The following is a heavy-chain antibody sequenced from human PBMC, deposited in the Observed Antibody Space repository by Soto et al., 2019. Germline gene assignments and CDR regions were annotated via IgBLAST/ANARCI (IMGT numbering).Heavy chain of an antibody. Sequence: SETLSLTCTVSGASINGGDYYWSWVRQLPGKELEWIGYIYFSGSTYYSPSLESRLSMSLDVSQNQFSLQLSSVTAADTAIYYCASGNAWEVRPAYWGQGTLVTVSS. J-gene: IGHJ4*02. V-gene: IGHV4-31*03. CDR2: IYFSGST. CDR1: GASINGGDYY. CDR3: ASGNAWEVRPAY. D-gene: IGHD1-26*01.